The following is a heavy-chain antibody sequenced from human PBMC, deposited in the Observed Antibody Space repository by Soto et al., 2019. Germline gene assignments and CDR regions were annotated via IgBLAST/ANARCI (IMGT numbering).Heavy chain of an antibody. CDR3: ARDRSVAGTSGSGDY. Sequence: GGSLRLSCAASGFTFSDYYMSWIRQAPGKGLEWVSYISSSSSYTNYADSVEGRFNISRDNAKNSLYLQMNSLRAEDTAVYYGARDRSVAGTSGSGDYWGQGTLVTVSS. V-gene: IGHV3-11*06. CDR2: ISSSSSYT. D-gene: IGHD6-19*01. CDR1: GFTFSDYY. J-gene: IGHJ4*02.